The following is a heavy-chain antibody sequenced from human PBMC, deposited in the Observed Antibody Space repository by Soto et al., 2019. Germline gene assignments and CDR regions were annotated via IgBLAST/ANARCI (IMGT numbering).Heavy chain of an antibody. Sequence: QVQLVQSGAEVKKPGSSVKVSCKASGGTFSSYAISWVRQAPGQGLEWMGGIIPISATANYAQKFQGRVTITADESTSTAYMELSSLRSEDTAVYYCARSQGSSTSLEIYYYYYYGMDVWGPGTRVTVSS. CDR3: ARSQGSSTSLEIYYYYYYGMDV. CDR2: IIPISATA. D-gene: IGHD2-2*01. V-gene: IGHV1-69*01. J-gene: IGHJ6*02. CDR1: GGTFSSYA.